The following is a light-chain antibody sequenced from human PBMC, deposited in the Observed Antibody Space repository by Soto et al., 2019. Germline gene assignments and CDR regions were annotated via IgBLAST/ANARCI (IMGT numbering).Light chain of an antibody. CDR1: QSVSSN. CDR2: GAS. J-gene: IGKJ1*01. CDR3: QQYNNWPRT. V-gene: IGKV3-15*01. Sequence: EIVMTQSPATRSVSPGERATLSCRASQSVSSNLAWYQQKPGQAPRLLIYGASTRATGIPARFSGSGSGTELTLTISSLQSEDFAVYYCQQYNNWPRTFGQGTKVDI.